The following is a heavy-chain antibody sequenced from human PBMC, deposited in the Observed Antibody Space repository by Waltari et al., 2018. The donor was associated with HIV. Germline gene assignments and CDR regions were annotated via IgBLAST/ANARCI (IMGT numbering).Heavy chain of an antibody. V-gene: IGHV4-34*01. D-gene: IGHD6-19*01. Sequence: VRLDPWGSGLLNPSQTLSLTCAVYGGSFTGYFWPWVRRTPGRGLEWIGDVNYRGDTNYNPSLKSRASLSSDTSKNQFSLRLTSLTAADSATYYCARAYNSGPTPHNYYYYGIDVWGRGTTVIVSS. CDR3: ARAYNSGPTPHNYYYYGIDV. CDR2: VNYRGDT. J-gene: IGHJ6*02. CDR1: GGSFTGYF.